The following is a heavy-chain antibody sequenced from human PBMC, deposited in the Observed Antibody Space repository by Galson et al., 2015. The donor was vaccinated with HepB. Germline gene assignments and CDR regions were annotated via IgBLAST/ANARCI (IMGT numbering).Heavy chain of an antibody. Sequence: SLRLSCAASGFTFSSYGMHWVRQAPGKGLEWVAFVRYDDTNKYYADSVKGRFTISRDNSKNTLFLQVNSLRAEDTAVYYCAKAGVYISGWYIDYWGQGTLVTVSS. D-gene: IGHD6-19*01. CDR1: GFTFSSYG. CDR2: VRYDDTNK. J-gene: IGHJ4*02. CDR3: AKAGVYISGWYIDY. V-gene: IGHV3-30*02.